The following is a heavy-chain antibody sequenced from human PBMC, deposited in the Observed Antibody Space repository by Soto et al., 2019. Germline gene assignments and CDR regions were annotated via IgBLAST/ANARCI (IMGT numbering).Heavy chain of an antibody. CDR3: ARDFTVLASDYGDYAIPNY. D-gene: IGHD4-17*01. V-gene: IGHV3-33*01. J-gene: IGHJ4*02. CDR1: WFTFSCYG. Sequence: GGSLSLCCATSWFTFSCYGLHWRRQVPGKGLGWVAVIWYDGSNKYYADSVKGRFTISRDNSKNTLYLQMNSLRAEDTAVYYCARDFTVLASDYGDYAIPNYLGQGT. CDR2: IWYDGSNK.